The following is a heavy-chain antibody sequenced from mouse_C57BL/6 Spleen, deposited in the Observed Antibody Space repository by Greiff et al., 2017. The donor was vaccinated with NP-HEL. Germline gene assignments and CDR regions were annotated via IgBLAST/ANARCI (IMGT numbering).Heavy chain of an antibody. Sequence: EVKLMESGGGLVKPGGSLKLSCAASGFTFSDYGMHWVRQAPEKGLEWVAYISSGSSTIYYADTVKGRFTISRDNAKNTLFLQMTSLRSEDTAMYYCARLKDGYSDYWGQGTTLTVSS. CDR1: GFTFSDYG. V-gene: IGHV5-17*01. CDR2: ISSGSSTI. CDR3: ARLKDGYSDY. D-gene: IGHD2-3*01. J-gene: IGHJ2*01.